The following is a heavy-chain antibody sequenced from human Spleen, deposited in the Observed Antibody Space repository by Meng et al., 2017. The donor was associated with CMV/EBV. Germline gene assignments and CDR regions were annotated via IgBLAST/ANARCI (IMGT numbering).Heavy chain of an antibody. CDR3: ARNSLYCSSTSCYDKYYYGMDV. J-gene: IGHJ6*02. CDR2: INHSGST. Sequence: SETLSLTCAVYGAVSGGSFSGYYWSWIRQPPGKGLEWIGEINHSGSTNYNPSLKSRVTISVDTSKNQFSLKLSSVTAADTAVYYCARNSLYCSSTSCYDKYYYGMDVWGQGTTVTVSS. D-gene: IGHD2-2*01. CDR1: GAVSGGSFSGYY. V-gene: IGHV4-34*01.